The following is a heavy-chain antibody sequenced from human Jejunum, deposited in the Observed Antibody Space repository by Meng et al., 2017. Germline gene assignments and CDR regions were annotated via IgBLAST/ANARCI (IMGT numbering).Heavy chain of an antibody. J-gene: IGHJ3*02. CDR2: IKRKSDGGTT. CDR1: GFTFSNSY. Sequence: GGSLRLSCAASGFTFSNSYMSWVRQAPGKGLEWVGRIKRKSDGGTTDYAAPVKGRFTISRDDSENTLFLQMNNLKTEDTAVCYCGTGSAYDIWGQGTMVTVSS. V-gene: IGHV3-15*01. D-gene: IGHD3/OR15-3a*01. CDR3: GTGSAYDI.